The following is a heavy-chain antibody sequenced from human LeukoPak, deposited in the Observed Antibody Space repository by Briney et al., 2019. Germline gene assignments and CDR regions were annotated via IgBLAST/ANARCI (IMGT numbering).Heavy chain of an antibody. CDR1: GGSISSYY. D-gene: IGHD6-19*01. V-gene: IGHV4-59*01. CDR3: ARGDRWWLVPAGRYFDY. CDR2: IYYSGST. J-gene: IGHJ4*02. Sequence: SETLSLTCTVSGGSISSYYWSWIRQPPGKGLEWIGYIYYSGSTNYNPSLKSRVTISVDTSKNQFSLKLSSVTAADTAVYYCARGDRWWLVPAGRYFDYWGQGTLVTVSS.